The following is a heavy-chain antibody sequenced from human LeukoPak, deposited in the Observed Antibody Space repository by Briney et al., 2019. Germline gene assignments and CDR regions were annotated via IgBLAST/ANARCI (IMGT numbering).Heavy chain of an antibody. J-gene: IGHJ4*02. CDR3: ATNKPSTYYYDSSGYYSFDY. D-gene: IGHD3-22*01. CDR2: IIPIFGTA. V-gene: IGHV1-69*13. Sequence: GASVKVSCEASGYTFTSYDINWVRQATGQGLEWMGGIIPIFGTANYAQKFQGRVTITADESTSTAYMELSSLRSEDTAVYYCATNKPSTYYYDSSGYYSFDYWGQGTLVTVSS. CDR1: GYTFTSYD.